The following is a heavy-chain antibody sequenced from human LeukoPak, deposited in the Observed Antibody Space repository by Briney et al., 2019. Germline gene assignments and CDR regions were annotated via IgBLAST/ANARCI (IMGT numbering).Heavy chain of an antibody. CDR1: GYSISSGYY. CDR2: INHSGST. J-gene: IGHJ6*03. D-gene: IGHD3-10*01. CDR3: ARHKGSRPTSMVRGVKPQKKYYYYYMDV. V-gene: IGHV4-38-2*02. Sequence: PSETLSLTCTVSGYSISSGYYWGWIRQPPGKGLEWIGEINHSGSTNYNPSLKSRVTISVDTSKNQFSLKLSSVTAADTAVYYCARHKGSRPTSMVRGVKPQKKYYYYYMDVWGKGTTVTISS.